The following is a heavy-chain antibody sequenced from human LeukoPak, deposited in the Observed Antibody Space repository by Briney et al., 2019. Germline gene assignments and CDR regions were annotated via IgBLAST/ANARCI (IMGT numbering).Heavy chain of an antibody. Sequence: GESLKISCKGSGCSFTSYWIGWVRQMPGKGLEWMGIIYPGDSDTRYSPSFQGQVTISADKSISTAYLQWSSLKASDTAMYYCARPVYGDYSFLAFDIWGQGTMVTVSS. CDR2: IYPGDSDT. CDR1: GCSFTSYW. CDR3: ARPVYGDYSFLAFDI. D-gene: IGHD4-17*01. J-gene: IGHJ3*02. V-gene: IGHV5-51*01.